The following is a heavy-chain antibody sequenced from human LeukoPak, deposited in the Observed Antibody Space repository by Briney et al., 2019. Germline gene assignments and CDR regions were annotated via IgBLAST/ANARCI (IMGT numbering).Heavy chain of an antibody. D-gene: IGHD2-2*01. CDR3: ARESVGEIVVVPAAQGSFDP. J-gene: IGHJ5*02. CDR1: GFTFSSYS. V-gene: IGHV3-21*01. CDR2: ISSSSSYI. Sequence: GGSLRLSCAASGFTFSSYSMNWVRQAPGKGLEWVSSISSSSSYIHYADSVKGRFTISRDNAKNSLYLQMNSLRAEDTAVYYCARESVGEIVVVPAAQGSFDPWGQGTLVTVSS.